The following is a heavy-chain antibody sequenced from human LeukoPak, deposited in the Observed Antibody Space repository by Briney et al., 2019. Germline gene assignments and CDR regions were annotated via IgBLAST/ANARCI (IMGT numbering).Heavy chain of an antibody. V-gene: IGHV4-59*12. CDR3: ARDFQIDYSNYVGWFDP. D-gene: IGHD4-11*01. CDR1: GGSLTGYY. Sequence: SETLSLTCEVSGGSLTGYYWSWIRQPPGKGLEWIGYIYYSGSTNYNPSLKSRVTMSVDTSKNQFSLKLSSVTAADTAVYYCARDFQIDYSNYVGWFDPWGQGTLVTVSS. CDR2: IYYSGST. J-gene: IGHJ5*02.